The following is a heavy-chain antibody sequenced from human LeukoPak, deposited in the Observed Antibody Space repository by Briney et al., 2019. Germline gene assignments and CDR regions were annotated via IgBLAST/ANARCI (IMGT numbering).Heavy chain of an antibody. Sequence: GALRLSCAASGFTFSSYEMNWVRQAPGKGLEWVSYISSSGSTIYYADSVKGRFTISRDNAKNSLYLQMNSLRAEDTAIYYCAKDLGGAMIVVVGGQGTLVTVSS. V-gene: IGHV3-48*03. D-gene: IGHD3-22*01. CDR1: GFTFSSYE. J-gene: IGHJ4*02. CDR2: ISSSGSTI. CDR3: AKDLGGAMIVVV.